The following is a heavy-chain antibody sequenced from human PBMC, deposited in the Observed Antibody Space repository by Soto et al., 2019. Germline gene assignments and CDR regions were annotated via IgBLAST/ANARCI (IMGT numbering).Heavy chain of an antibody. V-gene: IGHV1-18*01. D-gene: IGHD4-17*01. J-gene: IGHJ4*02. CDR3: AREVKTVTTDAHFDY. CDR2: ISAYNGNT. Sequence: GASVKVSCKASGYTFTSYGISWVRQAPGQGLEWMGWISAYNGNTNYAQKLQGRVTMTTDTSTSTAYMELRSLRSDDTAVYYCAREVKTVTTDAHFDYWGQGTLVTVSS. CDR1: GYTFTSYG.